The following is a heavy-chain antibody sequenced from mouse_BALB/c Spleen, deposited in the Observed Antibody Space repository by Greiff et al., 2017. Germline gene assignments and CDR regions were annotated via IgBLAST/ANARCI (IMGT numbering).Heavy chain of an antibody. CDR3: ARDYGNYGDAMDY. Sequence: EVQVVESGGGLVKPGGSLKLSCAASGFTFSSYAMSWVRQSPEKRLEWVAEISSGGSYTYYPDTVTGRFTISRDNAKNTLYLEMSSLRSEDTAMYYCARDYGNYGDAMDYWGQGTSVTVSS. J-gene: IGHJ4*01. D-gene: IGHD2-1*01. V-gene: IGHV5-9-4*01. CDR2: ISSGGSYT. CDR1: GFTFSSYA.